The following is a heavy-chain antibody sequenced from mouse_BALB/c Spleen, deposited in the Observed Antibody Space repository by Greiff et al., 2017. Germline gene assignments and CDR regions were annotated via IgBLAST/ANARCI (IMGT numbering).Heavy chain of an antibody. CDR3: ARYDYDYGGFAY. V-gene: IGHV14-3*02. D-gene: IGHD2-4*01. CDR2: IDPANGNT. CDR1: GFNIKDTY. Sequence: VQLKESGAELVKPGASVKLSCTASGFNIKDTYMHWVKQRPEQGLEWIGRIDPANGNTKYDPKFQGKATITADTSSNTAYLQLSSLTSEDTAVYYCARYDYDYGGFAYWGQGTLVTVSA. J-gene: IGHJ3*01.